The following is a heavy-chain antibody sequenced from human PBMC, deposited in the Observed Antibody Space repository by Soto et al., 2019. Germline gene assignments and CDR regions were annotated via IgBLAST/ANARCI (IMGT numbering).Heavy chain of an antibody. CDR1: GFTFSDYY. D-gene: IGHD3-10*01. J-gene: IGHJ6*02. CDR2: ISSSSSYT. Sequence: QVQLVESGGGLVKPGGSLRLSCAASGFTFSDYYMSWIRQAPRKGLEWVSYISSSSSYTNYADSVKGRFTISRDNAKNSLYLQMNNLRAEDTAVYYCARVGGGFGELPISGTYYYYGMDVWGQGTTVTVSS. V-gene: IGHV3-11*05. CDR3: ARVGGGFGELPISGTYYYYGMDV.